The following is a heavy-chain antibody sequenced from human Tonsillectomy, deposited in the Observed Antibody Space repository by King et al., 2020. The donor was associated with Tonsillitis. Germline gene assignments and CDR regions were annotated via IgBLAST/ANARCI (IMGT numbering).Heavy chain of an antibody. V-gene: IGHV3-33*05. CDR2: ISYDGSNK. D-gene: IGHD5-24*01. CDR1: GFTFSSYD. Sequence: HVQLVQSGGGVVQPGRSLRLSCAASGFTFSSYDMYWVRQAPGKGLEWVAVISYDGSNKYYADSVTGRFTISRDNSKNTLYLQMHSLRAEDTAVYYCARDRDGYIFDYWGQGTLVTVSS. J-gene: IGHJ4*02. CDR3: ARDRDGYIFDY.